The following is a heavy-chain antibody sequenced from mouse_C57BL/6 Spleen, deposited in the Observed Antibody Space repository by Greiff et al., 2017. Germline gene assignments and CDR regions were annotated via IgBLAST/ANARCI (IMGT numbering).Heavy chain of an antibody. V-gene: IGHV5-16*01. CDR2: INYDGSST. Sequence: EVQRVESEGGLVQPGSSMKLSCTASGFTFSDYYMAWVRQVPEKGLEWVANINYDGSSTYYLDSLKSRFIISRDNAKNILYLQMSSLKSEDTATYYCARYSVYFDYWGQGTTLTVSS. CDR3: ARYSVYFDY. J-gene: IGHJ2*01. CDR1: GFTFSDYY.